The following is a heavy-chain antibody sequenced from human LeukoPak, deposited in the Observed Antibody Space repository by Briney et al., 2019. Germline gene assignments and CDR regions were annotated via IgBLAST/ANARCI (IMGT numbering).Heavy chain of an antibody. J-gene: IGHJ4*02. Sequence: PGGSLRLSCAASGFTFSSYAMHWVRQAPGKGLEWVAVISYDGSNKYYADSVKGRFTISRDNSKNTLYLQMNSLRAEDTAVYYCARDQEGATGGIDYWGQGTLVTVSS. D-gene: IGHD1-26*01. CDR3: ARDQEGATGGIDY. CDR1: GFTFSSYA. V-gene: IGHV3-30-3*01. CDR2: ISYDGSNK.